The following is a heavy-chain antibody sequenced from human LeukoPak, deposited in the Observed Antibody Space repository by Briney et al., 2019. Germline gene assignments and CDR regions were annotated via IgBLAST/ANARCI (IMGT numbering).Heavy chain of an antibody. J-gene: IGHJ4*02. V-gene: IGHV3-43D*03. CDR3: AKDGGYSSSWKGYFDY. CDR1: GFTFDDYA. D-gene: IGHD6-13*01. CDR2: ITWDSGST. Sequence: GGSLRLSCAASGFTFDDYAMHWVRQAPGKGLEWVSLITWDSGSTYYADSVKGRFTISRDNSKNSQFLQMNSLRAEDTALYYCAKDGGYSSSWKGYFDYWGQGTLVTVSS.